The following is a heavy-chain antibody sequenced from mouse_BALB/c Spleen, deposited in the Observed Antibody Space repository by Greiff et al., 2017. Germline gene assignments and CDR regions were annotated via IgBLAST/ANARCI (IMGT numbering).Heavy chain of an antibody. J-gene: IGHJ3*01. Sequence: QVQLKESGPGLVAPSQSLSITCTVSGFSLTSYGVHWVRQPPGKGLEWLGVIWAGGSTNYNSALMSRLSISKDNSKSQVFLKMNSLQTDDTAMYYCAQYPYYGRGAAWFAYWGQGTLVTVSA. CDR1: GFSLTSYG. CDR3: AQYPYYGRGAAWFAY. D-gene: IGHD1-1*01. CDR2: IWAGGST. V-gene: IGHV2-9*02.